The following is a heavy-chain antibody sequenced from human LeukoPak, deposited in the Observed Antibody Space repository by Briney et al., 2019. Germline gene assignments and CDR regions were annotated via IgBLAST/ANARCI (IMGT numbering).Heavy chain of an antibody. D-gene: IGHD6-19*01. CDR3: ARFKRAGGWSYFDY. CDR1: GGSISTYY. V-gene: IGHV4-59*01. J-gene: IGHJ4*02. Sequence: PSETLSLTCTVSGGSISTYYWSWIRKPPGKGLEWIGHIYNGGSTNYSPSLESRVTISVDTSKNQFSLKLSSVTAADTAVYYCARFKRAGGWSYFDYWGQGTLVTVSS. CDR2: IYNGGST.